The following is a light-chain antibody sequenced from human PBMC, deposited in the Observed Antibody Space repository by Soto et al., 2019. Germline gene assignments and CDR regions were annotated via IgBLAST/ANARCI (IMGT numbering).Light chain of an antibody. Sequence: QSALTQPASVTGSPGPSITISCTGTSSDVGSYNLVSWYQHHPGKAPKLMIYEGSKRPSGDSNRFSGSKSGNTASLTIYGLQAEDEAEYYCCSYAGSSTFVVFGGGTKLTVL. CDR1: SSDVGSYNL. CDR2: EGS. CDR3: CSYAGSSTFVV. J-gene: IGLJ2*01. V-gene: IGLV2-23*01.